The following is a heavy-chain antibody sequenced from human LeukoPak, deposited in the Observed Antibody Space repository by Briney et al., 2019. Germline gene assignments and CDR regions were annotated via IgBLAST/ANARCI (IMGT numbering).Heavy chain of an antibody. V-gene: IGHV5-51*01. Sequence: GESLRISCQGSGYRFTSYWIGWVRQMPGKGLEWMGITYTGDSNTKYSPSFQGQVTISVDKSISTAYLQWSSLKASGTAMYYCARLGGSAYCVSTTCHFDYWGQGTLVTVSS. D-gene: IGHD2-2*01. J-gene: IGHJ4*02. CDR3: ARLGGSAYCVSTTCHFDY. CDR1: GYRFTSYW. CDR2: TYTGDSNT.